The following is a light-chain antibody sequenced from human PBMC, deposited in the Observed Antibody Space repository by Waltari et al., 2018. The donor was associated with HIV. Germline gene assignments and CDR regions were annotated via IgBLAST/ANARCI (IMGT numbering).Light chain of an antibody. V-gene: IGLV6-57*01. J-gene: IGLJ2*01. CDR1: SGSVASNY. CDR3: QSYDSRNHVV. Sequence: NFMLTQPHSVSESPGKTVTISCTRSSGSVASNYVQWYQQRPGSSPTTVSYEDNQRPSGVPVRFSGAVDSASNSASLTISGLKTEDEADYYCQSYDSRNHVVFGGGTKLTVL. CDR2: EDN.